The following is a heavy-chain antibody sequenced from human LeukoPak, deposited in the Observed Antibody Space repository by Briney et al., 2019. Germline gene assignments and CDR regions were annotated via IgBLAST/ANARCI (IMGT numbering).Heavy chain of an antibody. CDR2: ISYDGGKK. V-gene: IGHV3-33*05. CDR3: ARGNTRRDGYKP. Sequence: PGRSLRLSCAASGFTFSSHDMHWVRQAPGKGLEWVAIISYDGGKKDYADSVKGRFTISRDNAKNSLYLQMNSLRAEDTAVYYCARGNTRRDGYKPWGKGTTVTVSS. D-gene: IGHD5-24*01. CDR1: GFTFSSHD. J-gene: IGHJ6*04.